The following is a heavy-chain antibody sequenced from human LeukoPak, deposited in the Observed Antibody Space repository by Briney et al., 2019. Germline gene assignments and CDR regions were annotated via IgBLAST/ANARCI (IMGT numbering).Heavy chain of an antibody. J-gene: IGHJ4*02. Sequence: GGSLRLSCAASGFTFSSYAMSWVRQAPGKGLEWVSAISGSGGSAYYADSVKGRLTISRDNSKNTLYLQMNSPRAEDTAVYYCAKDRPTLKYYYDSIPLDYWGQGTLVTVSS. V-gene: IGHV3-23*01. CDR2: ISGSGGSA. CDR3: AKDRPTLKYYYDSIPLDY. D-gene: IGHD3-22*01. CDR1: GFTFSSYA.